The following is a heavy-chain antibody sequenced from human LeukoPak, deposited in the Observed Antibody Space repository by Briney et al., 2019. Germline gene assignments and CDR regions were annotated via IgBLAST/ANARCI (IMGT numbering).Heavy chain of an antibody. D-gene: IGHD1-14*01. CDR1: GFTFSDYW. Sequence: GGSLRLSCAASGFTFSDYWMHWVRQVPGKGLVWVSRINSGGSRTTHADSVKGRFTISRDNAKNTLCLQMDSLRAEDTGVYYCARSNQADDYWGQGTLVTVSS. CDR3: ARSNQADDY. V-gene: IGHV3-74*01. J-gene: IGHJ4*02. CDR2: INSGGSRT.